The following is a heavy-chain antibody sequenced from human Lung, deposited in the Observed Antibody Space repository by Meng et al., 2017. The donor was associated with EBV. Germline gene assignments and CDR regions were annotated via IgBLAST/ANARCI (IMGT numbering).Heavy chain of an antibody. J-gene: IGHJ2*01. CDR1: GDSVSSSSAA. CDR2: TYYRSKRYN. CDR3: ARGATSVFDL. V-gene: IGHV6-1*01. Sequence: QQSVPGPVKPCQALSRTCVIAGDSVSSSSAAGTWIRQSPSRGLEWLGRTYYRSKRYNDYAVFVKSRITINPDTSKNQFSLQLNSVTPEDTAVYYCARGATSVFDLWGRGTLVTVSS.